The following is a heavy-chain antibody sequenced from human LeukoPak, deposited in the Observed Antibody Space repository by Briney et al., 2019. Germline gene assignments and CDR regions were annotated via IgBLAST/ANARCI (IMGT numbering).Heavy chain of an antibody. J-gene: IGHJ4*02. CDR1: GGTFSSYA. D-gene: IGHD3-22*01. V-gene: IGHV1-69*06. CDR3: ARSPHYYDSSGYWDY. CDR2: IIPIFGTA. Sequence: SVKVSCKASGGTFSSYAISWVRQAPGQGLEWMGRIIPIFGTASYAQKFQGRVTITADKSTSTAYMELSSLRSEDTAVYYCARSPHYYDSSGYWDYWGQGTLVTVSS.